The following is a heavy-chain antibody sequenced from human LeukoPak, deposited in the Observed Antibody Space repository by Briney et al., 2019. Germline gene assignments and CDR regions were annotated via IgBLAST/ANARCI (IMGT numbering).Heavy chain of an antibody. CDR1: GGSISTSHYY. CDR3: ARGDYYGSGSPLDY. V-gene: IGHV4-39*07. CDR2: IYHSGST. Sequence: PSETLSLTCTVSGGSISTSHYYWGWIRQPPGKGLEWIGEIYHSGSTNYNPSLKSRVTISVDKSKNQFSLKLSSVTAADTAVYYCARGDYYGSGSPLDYWGQGTLVTVSS. J-gene: IGHJ4*02. D-gene: IGHD3-10*01.